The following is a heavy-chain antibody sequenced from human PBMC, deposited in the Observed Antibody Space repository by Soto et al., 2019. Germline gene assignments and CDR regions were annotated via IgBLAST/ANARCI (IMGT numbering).Heavy chain of an antibody. J-gene: IGHJ4*02. D-gene: IGHD3-10*01. Sequence: PSETLSLTCTVSGGSISSYYWSWIRQPAGKGLEWIGRIYTSGSTNYNPSLKSRVAMSVDTSKNQFSLKLSSVTAADTAVYYCARHYYGSGSYLEPFDYWGQGTLVTVSS. V-gene: IGHV4-4*07. CDR3: ARHYYGSGSYLEPFDY. CDR1: GGSISSYY. CDR2: IYTSGST.